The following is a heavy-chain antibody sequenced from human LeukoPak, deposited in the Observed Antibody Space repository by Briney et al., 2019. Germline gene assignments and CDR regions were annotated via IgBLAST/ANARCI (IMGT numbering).Heavy chain of an antibody. Sequence: SQTLSLTCAISGDSVSSNNGAWNWIRQSPSRGLEWLGRTYYRSKLYNDYAGSLMSRITISPDTSKNQFSLQVYSVTPEDTAVYFCARDVGTTGWHTYDIWGQGTLGTVSS. J-gene: IGHJ4*02. D-gene: IGHD3-9*01. CDR1: GDSVSSNNGA. CDR3: ARDVGTTGWHTYDI. CDR2: TYYRSKLYN. V-gene: IGHV6-1*01.